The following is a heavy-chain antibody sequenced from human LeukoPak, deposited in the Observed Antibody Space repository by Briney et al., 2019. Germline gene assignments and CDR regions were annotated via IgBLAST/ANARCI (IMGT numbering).Heavy chain of an antibody. V-gene: IGHV4-39*07. CDR1: GGSISSSSYY. D-gene: IGHD2-2*01. J-gene: IGHJ4*02. Sequence: SETLSLTCTVSGGSISSSSYYWGWIRQPPGKGLEWFGSIYYSGSTYYNPSLKSRVTISVDTSKNQFSLKLSSVTAADTAVYYCARDLYCSSTSCSHFDYWGQGTLVTVSS. CDR3: ARDLYCSSTSCSHFDY. CDR2: IYYSGST.